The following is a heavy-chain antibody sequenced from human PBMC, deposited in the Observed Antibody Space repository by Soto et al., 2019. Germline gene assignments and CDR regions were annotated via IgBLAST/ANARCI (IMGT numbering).Heavy chain of an antibody. Sequence: ASVKVSCKASGYTFTSYGISWVRQAPGQGLEWMGWISAYNGNTNYAQKLQGRVTMTTDTSTSTAYMELRSLRSDDTAVYYCARTKGRQWLVSSNWFDPWGQGTLVTVSS. V-gene: IGHV1-18*01. CDR3: ARTKGRQWLVSSNWFDP. CDR1: GYTFTSYG. CDR2: ISAYNGNT. D-gene: IGHD6-19*01. J-gene: IGHJ5*02.